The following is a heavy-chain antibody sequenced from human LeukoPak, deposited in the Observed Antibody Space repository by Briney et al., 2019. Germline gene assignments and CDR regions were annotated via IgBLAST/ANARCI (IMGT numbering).Heavy chain of an antibody. Sequence: PGASVKVSCKASGYTFTGYYMHWVRQAPGQGLEWMGWINPNSGGTNYAQKFQGRVTMTRDTSISTAYMELSRLRSDDTAVYYCARLMGWDGWSYPVVATMGTSYYMDVWGKGTTVTVSS. CDR2: INPNSGGT. V-gene: IGHV1-2*02. D-gene: IGHD5-12*01. J-gene: IGHJ6*03. CDR3: ARLMGWDGWSYPVVATMGTSYYMDV. CDR1: GYTFTGYY.